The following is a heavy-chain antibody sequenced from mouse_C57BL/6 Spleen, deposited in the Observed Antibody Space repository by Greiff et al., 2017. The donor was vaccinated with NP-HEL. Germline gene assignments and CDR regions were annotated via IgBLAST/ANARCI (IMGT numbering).Heavy chain of an antibody. V-gene: IGHV5-4*03. CDR2: ISDGGSYT. CDR3: ARWIYDGYRGAMDY. D-gene: IGHD2-3*01. J-gene: IGHJ4*01. Sequence: EVNLVESGGGLVKPGGSLKLSCAASGFTFSSYAMSWVRQTPEKRLEWVATISDGGSYTYYPDNVKGRFTISRDNAKNNLYLQMSHLKAEDTAMYYCARWIYDGYRGAMDYWGQGTSVTVSS. CDR1: GFTFSSYA.